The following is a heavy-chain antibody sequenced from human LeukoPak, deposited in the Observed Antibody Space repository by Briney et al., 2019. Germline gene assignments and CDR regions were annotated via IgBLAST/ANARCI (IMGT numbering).Heavy chain of an antibody. D-gene: IGHD1-26*01. J-gene: IGHJ4*02. V-gene: IGHV1-69*02. CDR1: GDTFSSYT. CDR3: ARGSFPDVGALLFDY. CDR2: IIPILGIA. Sequence: SVKVSCKASGDTFSSYTISWVRQAPGQGLEWMGRIIPILGIANYAQKFQGRVTITADKSTSTAYTELSSLRSEDTAVYYCARGSFPDVGALLFDYWGQGTLVTVSS.